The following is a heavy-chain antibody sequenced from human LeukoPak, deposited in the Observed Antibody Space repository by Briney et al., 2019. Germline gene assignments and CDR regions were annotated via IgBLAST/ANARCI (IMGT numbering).Heavy chain of an antibody. CDR2: IYHSGST. J-gene: IGHJ5*02. D-gene: IGHD3-22*01. CDR3: AREVRDYYDSSGYSNWFDP. Sequence: SETLSLTCTVSGYSISSGYYWGWIRQPPGKGLEWIGSIYHSGSTYYNPSLKSRVTISVDTSKNQFSLKLSSVTAADTAVYYCAREVRDYYDSSGYSNWFDPWGQGTLVTVSS. V-gene: IGHV4-38-2*02. CDR1: GYSISSGYY.